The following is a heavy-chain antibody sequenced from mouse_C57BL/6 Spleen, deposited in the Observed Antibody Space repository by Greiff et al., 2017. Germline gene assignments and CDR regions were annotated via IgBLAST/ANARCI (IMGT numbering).Heavy chain of an antibody. Sequence: EVMLVESGGDLVKPGGSLKLPCAVSGFTLSSYGMSWVRLTPDKRPERVATTSSGGSYTYYPDSVKGRFTISRDNAKNTLYLQMSSLKSENTAMYYSAGRRGNYYFDSWGQGTTLAVSS. CDR3: AGRRGNYYFDS. J-gene: IGHJ2*01. CDR1: GFTLSSYG. CDR2: TSSGGSYT. V-gene: IGHV5-6*02. D-gene: IGHD2-1*01.